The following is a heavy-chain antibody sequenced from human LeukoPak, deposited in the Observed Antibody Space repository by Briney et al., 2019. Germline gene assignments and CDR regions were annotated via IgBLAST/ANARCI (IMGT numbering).Heavy chain of an antibody. D-gene: IGHD3-3*01. CDR2: INPNSGGT. Sequence: ASVKVSCKASGYTFTGYYMHWVRQAPGQGLEWMGWINPNSGGTNYAQKFQGRVTMTRDTSISTAYMELSRLRSDDTAVYYCARDLYKYDFWSGHRKEYYFDYWGQGTLVTVSS. CDR3: ARDLYKYDFWSGHRKEYYFDY. CDR1: GYTFTGYY. V-gene: IGHV1-2*02. J-gene: IGHJ4*02.